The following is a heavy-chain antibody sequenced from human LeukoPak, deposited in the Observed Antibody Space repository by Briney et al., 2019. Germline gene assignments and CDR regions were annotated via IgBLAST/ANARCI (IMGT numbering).Heavy chain of an antibody. CDR3: AKETDTAMVISYYYGMDV. CDR2: INGSGSFT. J-gene: IGHJ6*02. D-gene: IGHD5-18*01. CDR1: GFTFSNYV. Sequence: GGSLRLSCAASGFTFSNYVMGWVRQDPGKGLQWVSIINGSGSFTSYADSVKGRLTISRDNSKNTLYLQMNSLRAEDTAVYYCAKETDTAMVISYYYGMDVWGQGTTVTVSS. V-gene: IGHV3-23*01.